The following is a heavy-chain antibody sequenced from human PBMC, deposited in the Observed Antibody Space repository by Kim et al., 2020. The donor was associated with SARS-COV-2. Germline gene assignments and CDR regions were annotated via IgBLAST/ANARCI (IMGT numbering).Heavy chain of an antibody. CDR1: GFTFSGSA. J-gene: IGHJ4*02. CDR3: TSHPPRLRGENRFDY. D-gene: IGHD4-17*01. CDR2: IRSKANSYAT. V-gene: IGHV3-73*01. Sequence: GGSLRLSCAASGFTFSGSAMHWVRQASGKGLEWVGRIRSKANSYATAYAASVKGRFTISRDDSKNTAYLQMNSLKTEDTAVYYCTSHPPRLRGENRFDYWGQGTLVTVSS.